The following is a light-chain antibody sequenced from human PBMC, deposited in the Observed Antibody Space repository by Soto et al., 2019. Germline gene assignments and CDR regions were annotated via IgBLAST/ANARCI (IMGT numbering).Light chain of an antibody. Sequence: EIVLTRSPGTLSLSPGERATLSCRASQSVSSSYLAWYQQKSGQAPRLLIYGASSRATGIPDRFSGSGSGTDFTLTINRLKPEDFAVYYCQRYGSSPQTFGQGTKLEIK. CDR3: QRYGSSPQT. J-gene: IGKJ2*01. CDR1: QSVSSSY. V-gene: IGKV3-20*01. CDR2: GAS.